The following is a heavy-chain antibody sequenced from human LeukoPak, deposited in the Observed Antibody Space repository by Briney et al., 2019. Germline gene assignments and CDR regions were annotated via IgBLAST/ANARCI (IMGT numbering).Heavy chain of an antibody. D-gene: IGHD3-10*01. Sequence: GGSLRLSCAASGFTSSSYAMSWVRHAPGKGLEWGSAISGSGGSTYYADSVKGRFTISRDNTKNTLYLQMNSLRAEDTAVYYCAKDLGLLWFGELLAFDYWGQGTLVTVSS. CDR1: GFTSSSYA. V-gene: IGHV3-23*01. J-gene: IGHJ4*02. CDR3: AKDLGLLWFGELLAFDY. CDR2: ISGSGGST.